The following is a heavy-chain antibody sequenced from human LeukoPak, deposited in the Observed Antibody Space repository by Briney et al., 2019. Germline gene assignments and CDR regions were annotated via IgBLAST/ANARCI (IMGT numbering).Heavy chain of an antibody. D-gene: IGHD1-26*01. CDR1: GGSISSYY. CDR2: IYYSGST. Sequence: SETLSLTCTISGGSISSYYWSWIRQPPGKGLKRIGYIYYSGSTNYNPSLKSRVTISVDTSKNQFSLKLSSVTAADTAVYYCARNSAVGATFRYYYYGMDVWGQGTTVTVSS. J-gene: IGHJ6*02. CDR3: ARNSAVGATFRYYYYGMDV. V-gene: IGHV4-59*08.